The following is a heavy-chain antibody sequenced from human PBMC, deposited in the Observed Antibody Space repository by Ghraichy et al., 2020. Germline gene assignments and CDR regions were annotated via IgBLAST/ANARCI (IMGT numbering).Heavy chain of an antibody. CDR1: GFTFSDYA. Sequence: LTCAASGFTFSDYAMHWVRQAPGKGLESVAIICSNGRCSYYADSVKGRFTISRDNSKSVLYLQMDSLRLEDMAVYYCVRGHTNSRKFYQLDVWGQGTRVTVSS. CDR3: VRGHTNSRKFYQLDV. D-gene: IGHD2-2*01. V-gene: IGHV3-64*02. CDR2: ICSNGRCS. J-gene: IGHJ6*02.